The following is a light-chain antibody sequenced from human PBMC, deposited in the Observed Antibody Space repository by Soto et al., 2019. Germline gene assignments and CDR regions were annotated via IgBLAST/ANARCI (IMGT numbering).Light chain of an antibody. CDR1: QSGISY. J-gene: IGKJ2*01. V-gene: IGKV3-11*01. Sequence: VLTQSPATLSLSPGDTATLSCRARQSGISYLYWYQQKPGQAPRLLISDASNMATGIPARFSGSGSGTDFTLTISSREPEDFAVYYCQQRSNWPATYTFGQGTKLEIK. CDR3: QQRSNWPATYT. CDR2: DAS.